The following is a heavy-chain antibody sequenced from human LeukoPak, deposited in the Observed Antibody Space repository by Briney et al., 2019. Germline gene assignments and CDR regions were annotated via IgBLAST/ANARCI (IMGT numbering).Heavy chain of an antibody. J-gene: IGHJ6*04. D-gene: IGHD2-15*01. CDR2: IYSGGST. V-gene: IGHV3-53*01. CDR1: GFTVSSNH. Sequence: PGGSLRLSCAASGFTVSSNHMSWVRQTPGKGLEWVSVIYSGGSTYYLDSVKGRFTISRDNSKNTLYLQMNSLRAEDTAVYYCAKFQDTFHYYYGMDVWGKGTTVTVSS. CDR3: AKFQDTFHYYYGMDV.